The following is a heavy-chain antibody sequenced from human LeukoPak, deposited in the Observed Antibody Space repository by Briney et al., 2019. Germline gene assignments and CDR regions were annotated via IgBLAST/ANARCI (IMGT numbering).Heavy chain of an antibody. D-gene: IGHD6-19*01. CDR2: IYYSGST. J-gene: IGHJ4*02. CDR3: ARLASSGWSHCDY. CDR1: AGPTRGYY. Sequence: SETLSLTRTVLAGPTRGYYWRWIRQPPGKGPEWIGYIYYSGSTNYNPSLKSRVTISVDTSKNQFSLKMNSVTAADTAVYYCARLASSGWSHCDYWGQGTLVTVSS. V-gene: IGHV4-59*08.